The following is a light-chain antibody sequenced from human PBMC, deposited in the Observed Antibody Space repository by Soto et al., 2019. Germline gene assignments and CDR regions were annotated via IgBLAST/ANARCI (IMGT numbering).Light chain of an antibody. V-gene: IGKV3-20*01. CDR2: GVS. CDR3: QQYGNSPIT. Sequence: EAVLSLSPGDLASPSWRRSPLACSASQSVTSNNLAWYQQKPGQAPRLLIYGVSNRATGIPDRFSGSGSGTDFTLIINRLEPEDFAVFYCQQYGNSPITCGQGTRLRL. J-gene: IGKJ5*01. CDR1: QSVTSNN.